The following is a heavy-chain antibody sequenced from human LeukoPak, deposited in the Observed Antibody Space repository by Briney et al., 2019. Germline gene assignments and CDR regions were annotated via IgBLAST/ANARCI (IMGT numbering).Heavy chain of an antibody. CDR2: ISSESGTI. CDR1: GFTFSSYS. V-gene: IGHV3-48*04. J-gene: IGHJ6*03. Sequence: GGSLRLSCAASGFTFSSYSMNWVRQAPGKGLEWISYISSESGTIYYTDSVRGRFTISRDNAKNSLYLQMNSLRAEDTAVYYCARDRGIVGTTGYYYMDVWGKGTTVTVSS. D-gene: IGHD1-26*01. CDR3: ARDRGIVGTTGYYYMDV.